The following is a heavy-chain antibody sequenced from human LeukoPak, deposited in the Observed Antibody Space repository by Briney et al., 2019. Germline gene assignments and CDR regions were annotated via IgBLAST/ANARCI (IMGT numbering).Heavy chain of an antibody. Sequence: SVKVSCKASGYTFTNNDINWVRQATGQGIEWMGWVSPDSGDTGYAPNFRGRVTMTTDTSINTAYMELTSLTSEDTAIYYCTRGRAAGDWGQGTLVTVSS. CDR1: GYTFTNND. V-gene: IGHV1-8*01. CDR2: VSPDSGDT. J-gene: IGHJ4*02. D-gene: IGHD6-19*01. CDR3: TRGRAAGD.